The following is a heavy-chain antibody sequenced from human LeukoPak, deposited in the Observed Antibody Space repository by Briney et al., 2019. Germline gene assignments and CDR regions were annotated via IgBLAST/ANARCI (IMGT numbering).Heavy chain of an antibody. CDR1: GYTFTSYG. CDR2: ISAYNGNT. V-gene: IGHV1-18*01. Sequence: AASVKVSCKPSGYTFTSYGISWVRQAPGQGLEWMGWISAYNGNTNYAQKLQGRVTMTTDTSTSTAYMELRSLRSDDTAVYYCARDRMRTTVTTTFDYWGQGTLVTVSS. J-gene: IGHJ4*02. CDR3: ARDRMRTTVTTTFDY. D-gene: IGHD4-17*01.